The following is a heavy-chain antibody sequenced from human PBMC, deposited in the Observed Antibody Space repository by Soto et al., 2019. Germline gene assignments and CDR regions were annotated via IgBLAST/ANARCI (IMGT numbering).Heavy chain of an antibody. CDR2: ISSSSSHI. J-gene: IGHJ6*02. Sequence: EVQLVESGGGLVKPGGSLRLSCAASGFTLTSYSMNWVRQAPGKGLEWVSSISSSSSHIYYADSVNGRFTISRDNDRNSVYLQMNSLRAEDTAVYYCVRERGLSSFYGMDVWGQGTTVTVSS. V-gene: IGHV3-21*02. CDR3: VRERGLSSFYGMDV. D-gene: IGHD3-10*01. CDR1: GFTLTSYS.